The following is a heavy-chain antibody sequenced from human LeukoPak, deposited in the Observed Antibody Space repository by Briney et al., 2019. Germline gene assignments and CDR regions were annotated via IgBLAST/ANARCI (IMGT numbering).Heavy chain of an antibody. D-gene: IGHD7-27*01. CDR2: ISSSPSTI. CDR3: ARDKLGYYFDY. V-gene: IGHV3-48*01. Sequence: PGGSLRLSCAASGFTFSTYSMNWVRRAPGKGLDRVSYISSSPSTIYYADSVEGRFTNSRDNTKNSLYLQMNSLRAEDTVVYYCARDKLGYYFDYGGQGTLVSVPS. J-gene: IGHJ4*02. CDR1: GFTFSTYS.